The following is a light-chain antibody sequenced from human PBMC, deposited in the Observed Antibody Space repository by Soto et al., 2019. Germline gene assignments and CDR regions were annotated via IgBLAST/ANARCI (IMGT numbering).Light chain of an antibody. CDR3: QQYGLSTRP. V-gene: IGKV3-20*01. CDR2: GAS. CDR1: QSVSSSY. Sequence: EIVLTQSPDTLSLSPGERATLSCRASQSVSSSYLAWYQQRPGQAPRLLIYGASSRATGIPDRFSGSGSGTAFTLRLSRLEHEAFQAYYCQQYGLSTRPFGPGTKVDIK. J-gene: IGKJ1*01.